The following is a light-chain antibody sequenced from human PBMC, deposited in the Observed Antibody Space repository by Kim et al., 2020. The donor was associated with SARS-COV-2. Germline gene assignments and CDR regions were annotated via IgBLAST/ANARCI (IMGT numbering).Light chain of an antibody. V-gene: IGLV3-19*01. CDR3: CSRDNNGPGL. J-gene: IGLJ3*02. CDR2: DKN. Sequence: SSELTQDPDVSVALGQTVRITCLGDSLRKYPASWYQQKPGQAPILVMHDKNNVRPSVPPDLFSGSNSGNTAFFTITAPQVEDEAAYYCCSRDNNGPGLFG. CDR1: SLRKYP.